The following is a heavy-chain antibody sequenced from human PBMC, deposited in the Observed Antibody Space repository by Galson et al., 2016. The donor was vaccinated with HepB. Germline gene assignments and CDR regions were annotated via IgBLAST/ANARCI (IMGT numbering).Heavy chain of an antibody. CDR2: ISANNRNT. J-gene: IGHJ4*02. CDR3: ASINNNFGSGNYYSSPFDY. V-gene: IGHV1-18*01. CDR1: GYTFRSYG. Sequence: SVKVSCKASGYTFRSYGISWVRQAPGQGLEWMGWISANNRNTNYAQKFQGRVTMTTDTYTSTVYMELRSLRSDDTAVYNCASINNNFGSGNYYSSPFDYWGQGTLVTVSS. D-gene: IGHD3-10*01.